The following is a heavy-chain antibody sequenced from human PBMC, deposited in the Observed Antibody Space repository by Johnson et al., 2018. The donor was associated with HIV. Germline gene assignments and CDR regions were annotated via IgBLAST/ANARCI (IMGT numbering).Heavy chain of an antibody. CDR2: ICWNSGSI. J-gene: IGHJ3*02. CDR1: GFTFDDYA. D-gene: IGHD6-6*01. V-gene: IGHV3-9*01. Sequence: VQLVESGGGLVQPGRSLRLSCAASGFTFDDYAMHWVRQAPGKGLEWVSGICWNSGSIGYAASVKGRFTISRDNAKNSLYLQMNSLRAEDTALYYCAKDIEYSSSFGAFDIWGQGTMVTVSS. CDR3: AKDIEYSSSFGAFDI.